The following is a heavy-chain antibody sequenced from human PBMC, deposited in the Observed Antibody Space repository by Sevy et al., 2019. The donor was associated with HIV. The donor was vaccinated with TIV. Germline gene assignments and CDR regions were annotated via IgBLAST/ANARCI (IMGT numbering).Heavy chain of an antibody. CDR3: ARDSDNYDALTGYYPLDY. CDR1: GYTFSSQY. CDR2: INPSGGST. Sequence: ASMKVSCKASGYTFSSQYMHWVRQAPGQGLEWMGIINPSGGSTRYAQKFQGRVTMTRDTSTSTVYMELSSLRSEDTAVYYCARDSDNYDALTGYYPLDYWGQGTLVTVSS. J-gene: IGHJ4*02. D-gene: IGHD3-9*01. V-gene: IGHV1-46*01.